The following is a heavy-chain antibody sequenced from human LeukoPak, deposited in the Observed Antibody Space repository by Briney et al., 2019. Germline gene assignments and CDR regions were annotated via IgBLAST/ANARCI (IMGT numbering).Heavy chain of an antibody. CDR3: ARAAYDSSGYYY. Sequence: ASVKVSCKTSGYTFSTYDISWVRQAPGQGLEWMGWISAYNGNTNYAQKLQGRVTMTTDTSTSTAYMELRSLRSDDTAVYYCARAAYDSSGYYYRGQGTLVTVSS. V-gene: IGHV1-18*01. CDR1: GYTFSTYD. D-gene: IGHD3-22*01. J-gene: IGHJ4*02. CDR2: ISAYNGNT.